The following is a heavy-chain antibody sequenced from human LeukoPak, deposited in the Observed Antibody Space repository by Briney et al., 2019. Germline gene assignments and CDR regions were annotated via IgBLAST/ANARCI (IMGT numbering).Heavy chain of an antibody. V-gene: IGHV1-2*02. CDR2: INPNSGGT. CDR1: GYTFTGYY. CDR3: ARGGALYDSSGYASGDYFDY. Sequence: ASVKVSCKASGYTFTGYYMHWVRQAPGQGLERMGWINPNSGGTNYAQKFQGRVTMTRDTSISTAYMELSRLRFDDTAVYYCARGGALYDSSGYASGDYFDYWGQGTLVTVSS. D-gene: IGHD3-22*01. J-gene: IGHJ4*02.